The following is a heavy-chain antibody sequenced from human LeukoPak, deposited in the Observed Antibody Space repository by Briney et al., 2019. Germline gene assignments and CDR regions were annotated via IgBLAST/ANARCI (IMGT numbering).Heavy chain of an antibody. V-gene: IGHV4-59*01. D-gene: IGHD1-26*01. CDR3: AKDTRRIVGATLDY. J-gene: IGHJ4*02. Sequence: SETLSLTCTVSGGSLSSYYWSWIRQPPGKGLEWIGYMYYSGSTNYNPSLKSRVTISVDMSKNQVSLKLSSVTAADTAVYYCAKDTRRIVGATLDYWGQGTLVTVSS. CDR1: GGSLSSYY. CDR2: MYYSGST.